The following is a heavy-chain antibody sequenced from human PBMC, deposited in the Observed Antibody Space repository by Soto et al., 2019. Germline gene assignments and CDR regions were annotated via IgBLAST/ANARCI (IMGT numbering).Heavy chain of an antibody. CDR1: GFTFSNHA. D-gene: IGHD6-13*01. V-gene: IGHV3-30-3*01. Sequence: QVQLVESGGGVVQPRRSLRLSCAASGFTFSNHAMHWVRQAPGKGLEWVAFIYYDGSNKYYADSVKGRFTISRDNSKNTLYLEMNSLRAEDTAVYYCARLAAAAPGYGMDVWGQGTTVTVSS. J-gene: IGHJ6*02. CDR2: IYYDGSNK. CDR3: ARLAAAAPGYGMDV.